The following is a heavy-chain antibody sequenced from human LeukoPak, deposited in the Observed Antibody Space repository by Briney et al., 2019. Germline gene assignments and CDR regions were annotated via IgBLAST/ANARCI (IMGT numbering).Heavy chain of an antibody. D-gene: IGHD3-16*01. CDR3: VKDRTESYAFDY. CDR2: ISSDGLGT. J-gene: IGHJ4*02. V-gene: IGHV3-64D*06. Sequence: GGSLRLSCAASGFTFSSYGMHWVRQAPGKGLEYVSIISSDGLGTSYADSVKGRFTISRDNSKSTLYLQMSSLRAEDTAVYYCVKDRTESYAFDYWGQGTLVTVSS. CDR1: GFTFSSYG.